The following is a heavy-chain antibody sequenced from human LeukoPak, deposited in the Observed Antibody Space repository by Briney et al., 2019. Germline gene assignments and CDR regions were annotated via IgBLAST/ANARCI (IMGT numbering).Heavy chain of an antibody. CDR3: ASGPPFLKYFEY. V-gene: IGHV3-23*01. CDR1: GFTFSSYS. D-gene: IGHD3-3*01. Sequence: GGSLRLSCAASGFTFSSYSMNWVRQAPGKGLEWVSTINVGAEYIFYADSVKGRFTISRDDSNNALYLQMHSLRAEDTALYYCASGPPFLKYFEYWGQGTLVTVSS. J-gene: IGHJ4*02. CDR2: INVGAEYI.